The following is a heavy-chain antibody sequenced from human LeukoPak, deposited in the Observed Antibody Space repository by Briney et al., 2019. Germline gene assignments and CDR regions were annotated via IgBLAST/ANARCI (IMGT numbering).Heavy chain of an antibody. CDR3: AKGYSSGWTSNWFDP. Sequence: SQTLSLTCTVSGGSISSGSYYWSWIRQPAGKGLEWIARIYTSGSTNYNPSLKSRVTISVDTSKNQFSLKLSSVTAADTAVYYCAKGYSSGWTSNWFDPWGQGTLVTVSS. V-gene: IGHV4-61*02. CDR1: GGSISSGSYY. CDR2: IYTSGST. J-gene: IGHJ5*02. D-gene: IGHD6-19*01.